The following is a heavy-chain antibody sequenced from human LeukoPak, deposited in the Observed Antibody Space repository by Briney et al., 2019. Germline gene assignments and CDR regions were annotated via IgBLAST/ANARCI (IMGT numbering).Heavy chain of an antibody. CDR1: GFTFSSYS. V-gene: IGHV3-48*01. J-gene: IGHJ4*02. D-gene: IGHD2-2*01. Sequence: GGSLRLSCAASGFTFSSYSMNWVRQAPGKGLEWVSYISSSSSTIYYADSVKGRFTISRDNAKNSLYLQMNSLRAEDTAVYYCARDFGYCSSTSCHDWGQGTLVTVSS. CDR2: ISSSSSTI. CDR3: ARDFGYCSSTSCHD.